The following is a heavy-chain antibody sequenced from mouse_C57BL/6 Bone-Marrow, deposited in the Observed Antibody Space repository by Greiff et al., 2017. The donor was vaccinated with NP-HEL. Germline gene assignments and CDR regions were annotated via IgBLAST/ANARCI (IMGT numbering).Heavy chain of an antibody. V-gene: IGHV2-6-1*01. Sequence: VKLMESGPGLVAPSQSLSITCTVSGFSLTSYGVHWVRQPPGKGLEWLVVIWSDGSTTYNSALKSRLSISKDNSKSQVFLKMNSLQTDDTAMYYCARHDSLYDGFSWFAYWGQGTLVTVSA. CDR2: IWSDGST. D-gene: IGHD2-3*01. CDR3: ARHDSLYDGFSWFAY. CDR1: GFSLTSYG. J-gene: IGHJ3*01.